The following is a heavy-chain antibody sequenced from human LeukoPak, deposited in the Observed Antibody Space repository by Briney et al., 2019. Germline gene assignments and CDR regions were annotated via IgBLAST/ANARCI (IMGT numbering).Heavy chain of an antibody. CDR1: GFALSSYA. V-gene: IGHV3-30*18. Sequence: PGGSLRLSCAASGFALSSYAMHWVRQAPGKGLEWVTVISTDGKDKKYADSVKGRFAISRDNSKNTLDLQMNSLRAEDTAVYYCAKDQKWGPAGYYFDSWGQGTLVTVSS. J-gene: IGHJ4*02. D-gene: IGHD2-2*01. CDR2: ISTDGKDK. CDR3: AKDQKWGPAGYYFDS.